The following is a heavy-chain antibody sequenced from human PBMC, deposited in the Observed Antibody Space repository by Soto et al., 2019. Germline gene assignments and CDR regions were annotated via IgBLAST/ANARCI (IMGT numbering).Heavy chain of an antibody. CDR3: ARTESGTFDP. Sequence: SETLSLTCTVSGGSISSGGYCWSWIRQPPGKGPEWIGYIYHSGSTYYNPSLKSRVTISVDRSKNQFSLKLSSVTAADTAVYYCARTESGTFDPWGQGTLVTVSS. CDR2: IYHSGST. D-gene: IGHD1-7*01. J-gene: IGHJ5*02. V-gene: IGHV4-30-2*01. CDR1: GGSISSGGYC.